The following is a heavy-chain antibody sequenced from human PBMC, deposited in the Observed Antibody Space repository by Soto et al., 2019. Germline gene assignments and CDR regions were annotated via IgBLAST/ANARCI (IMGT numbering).Heavy chain of an antibody. CDR3: ARHGGLRSSYSYYVMDV. CDR2: IYYSGST. D-gene: IGHD5-12*01. V-gene: IGHV4-39*01. J-gene: IGHJ6*02. CDR1: GDSISGSTYY. Sequence: SETLSLTCTVSGDSISGSTYYWGWIRQPPGKGLEWIGSIYYSGSTYYNPSLKSRVTISVDTSKNQFSLNLSSVTAADTAVYYCARHGGLRSSYSYYVMDVWGQGTTVTVSS.